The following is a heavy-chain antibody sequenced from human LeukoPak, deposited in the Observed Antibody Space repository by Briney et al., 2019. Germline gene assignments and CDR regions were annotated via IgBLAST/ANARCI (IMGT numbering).Heavy chain of an antibody. CDR3: AREAYGAGTYYKVEFDY. Sequence: GGSLRLSCAASAFTFSRHRMHWVRQAPGKGLEWVALISYDGNNQYYTDSVKGRFTISRDNSKNTLYLQMNSLRPEDTAVYFCAREAYGAGTYYKVEFDYWGQGTLVTVSS. D-gene: IGHD3-10*01. J-gene: IGHJ4*02. CDR2: ISYDGNNQ. V-gene: IGHV3-30*04. CDR1: AFTFSRHR.